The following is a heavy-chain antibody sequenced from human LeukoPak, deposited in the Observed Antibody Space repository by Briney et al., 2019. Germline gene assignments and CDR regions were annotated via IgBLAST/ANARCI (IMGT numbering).Heavy chain of an antibody. J-gene: IGHJ5*02. CDR2: INHSGST. CDR3: ARGPYCSSTSCYGSWFDP. V-gene: IGHV4-34*01. CDR1: GGSFSGYY. Sequence: PSEALSLTCAVHGGSFSGYYWSWIRQPPGKGLEWIGEINHSGSTNYNPSLKSRVTISVDTSKNQFSLKLSSVTAADTAVYYCARGPYCSSTSCYGSWFDPWGQGTLVTVSS. D-gene: IGHD2-2*01.